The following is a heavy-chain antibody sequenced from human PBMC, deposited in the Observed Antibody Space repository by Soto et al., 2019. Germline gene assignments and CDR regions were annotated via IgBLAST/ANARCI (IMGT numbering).Heavy chain of an antibody. CDR1: GFTFSSYA. D-gene: IGHD6-13*01. CDR3: ANSFGPGYSSSWYVRAFDI. Sequence: GGSLRLSCAASGFTFSSYAMSWVRQAPGKGLEWVSAISGSGGSTYYADSVKGRFTISRDNSKNTLYLQMNSLRAEDTAVYYYANSFGPGYSSSWYVRAFDIWGQGTMVTVPS. CDR2: ISGSGGST. J-gene: IGHJ3*02. V-gene: IGHV3-23*01.